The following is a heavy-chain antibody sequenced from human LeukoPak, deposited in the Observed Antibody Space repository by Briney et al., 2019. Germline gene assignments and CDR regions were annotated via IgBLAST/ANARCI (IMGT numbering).Heavy chain of an antibody. CDR3: TAGTGRSDFDY. V-gene: IGHV3-15*01. Sequence: GGSLRLSCAASGFTFTDAWMSWVRQGPGKGLDWVGRIKSETKGGTTDYAAPVKGRFTILRDDSKNTVYPEMSSLKTEDTAVYYCTAGTGRSDFDYWGQGIQVTVSS. D-gene: IGHD3-10*01. CDR2: IKSETKGGTT. J-gene: IGHJ4*02. CDR1: GFTFTDAW.